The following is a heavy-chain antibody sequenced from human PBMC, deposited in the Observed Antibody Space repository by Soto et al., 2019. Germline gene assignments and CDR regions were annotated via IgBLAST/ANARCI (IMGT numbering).Heavy chain of an antibody. Sequence: GGSLRLSCAASGFTFSNYGMSWVRQAPGKGLEWVSVISDGGGSTFYADSVKGRFTISRDNSKNTLYLQMNGLRAEDTAVYYCHGYGYWGQGTLVTVSS. CDR1: GFTFSNYG. CDR2: ISDGGGST. CDR3: HGYGY. D-gene: IGHD5-12*01. V-gene: IGHV3-23*01. J-gene: IGHJ4*02.